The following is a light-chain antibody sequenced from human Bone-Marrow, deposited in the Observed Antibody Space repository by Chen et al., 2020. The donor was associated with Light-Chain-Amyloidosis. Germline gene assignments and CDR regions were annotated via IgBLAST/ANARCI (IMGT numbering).Light chain of an antibody. J-gene: IGKJ1*01. CDR1: QSVLYSSNNKNY. Sequence: DFVMTQSPDSLAVPLGERATINCKSSQSVLYSSNNKNYLAWYQQKPGQPPKLLIYWASTRESGVPDRFSGSGSGTDFTLTISSLQAEDVAVYYCQQYYSTPRTFGQGTKVEIK. V-gene: IGKV4-1*01. CDR3: QQYYSTPRT. CDR2: WAS.